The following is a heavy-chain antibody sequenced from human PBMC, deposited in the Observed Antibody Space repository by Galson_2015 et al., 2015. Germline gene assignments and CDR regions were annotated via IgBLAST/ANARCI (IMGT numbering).Heavy chain of an antibody. D-gene: IGHD3-10*01. CDR2: IDWDDDK. Sequence: PALVKPTQTLTLTCTFSGFSLSTSGMRVSWIRQPPGKALEWLARIDWDDDKFYSTSLKTKLTISKDTSKNQVVLTMTNMDPVDTATYYCARISETGAFDIWGQGTMVTVSS. V-gene: IGHV2-70*04. CDR3: ARISETGAFDI. J-gene: IGHJ3*02. CDR1: GFSLSTSGMR.